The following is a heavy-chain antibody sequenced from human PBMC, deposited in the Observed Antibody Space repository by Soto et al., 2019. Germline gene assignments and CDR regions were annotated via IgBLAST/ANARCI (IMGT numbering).Heavy chain of an antibody. CDR3: ARDRRYYDFWSGYYSNYYYYGMDV. CDR1: GYTFTSYA. V-gene: IGHV1-3*01. J-gene: IGHJ6*02. Sequence: QVQLVQSGAEVKKPGASVKVSCKASGYTFTSYAMHWVRQAPGQRLEWMGWINAGNGNTKYSQKFQGRVPITRDTSASTAYMELSSLRSEDTAVYYCARDRRYYDFWSGYYSNYYYYGMDVWGQGTTVTVSS. D-gene: IGHD3-3*01. CDR2: INAGNGNT.